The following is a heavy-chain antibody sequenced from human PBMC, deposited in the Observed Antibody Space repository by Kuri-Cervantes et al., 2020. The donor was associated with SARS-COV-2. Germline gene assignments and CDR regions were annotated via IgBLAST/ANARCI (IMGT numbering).Heavy chain of an antibody. CDR3: ARVGNSGSYYDYYYYMDV. J-gene: IGHJ6*03. CDR1: GGSTSSQSYY. D-gene: IGHD1-26*01. CDR2: VYYSGTT. Sequence: SETLSLTCTVSGGSTSSQSYYWGWIRQPPGKGLEWIGSVYYSGTTYYNPSLKSRVTISLDTSKNQLSLNLNSVTAADTAVYYCARVGNSGSYYDYYYYMDVWGKGTTVTVSS. V-gene: IGHV4-39*01.